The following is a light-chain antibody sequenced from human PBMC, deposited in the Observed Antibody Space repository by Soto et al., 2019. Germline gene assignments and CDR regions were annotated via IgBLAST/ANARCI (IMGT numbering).Light chain of an antibody. J-gene: IGKJ2*01. Sequence: EIVMTQSPATLSVSPGERATLSCRASQSVSSKLAWYQHKPGQAPRLLIYDTSTRAAGIPARFTGSGSGTDFTLTISSLQSEDFAVYYCQQYDTIPPTFGQGTKLDFK. CDR1: QSVSSK. V-gene: IGKV3-15*01. CDR2: DTS. CDR3: QQYDTIPPT.